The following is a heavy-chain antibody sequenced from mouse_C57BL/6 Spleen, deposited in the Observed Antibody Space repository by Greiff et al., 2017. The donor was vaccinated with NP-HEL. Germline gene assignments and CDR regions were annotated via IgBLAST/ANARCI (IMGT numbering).Heavy chain of an antibody. J-gene: IGHJ1*03. Sequence: VKLMESGPGLVAPSQSLSITCTVSGFSLTSYGVHWVRQPPGKGLEWLVVIWSDGSTTYNSALKSRLSISKDNSKSQVFLKMNSLQTDDTAMYYCARHADNYYGSSYWYFDVWGTGTTVTVSS. CDR2: IWSDGST. D-gene: IGHD1-1*01. V-gene: IGHV2-6-1*01. CDR3: ARHADNYYGSSYWYFDV. CDR1: GFSLTSYG.